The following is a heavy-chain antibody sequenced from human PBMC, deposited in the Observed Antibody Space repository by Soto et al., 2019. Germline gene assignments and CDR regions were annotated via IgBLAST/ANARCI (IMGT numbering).Heavy chain of an antibody. V-gene: IGHV4-30-2*01. Sequence: SETLSLTCAVSGGSISSGGYSWSWIRQPPGEGLEWIGYIYHSGSTYYNPSLKSRVTISVDRSKNQFSLKLSSVTAADTAVYYCARDRYSNSSGYYYGMDVWGQGTTVTISS. CDR3: ARDRYSNSSGYYYGMDV. J-gene: IGHJ6*02. D-gene: IGHD6-6*01. CDR1: GGSISSGGYS. CDR2: IYHSGST.